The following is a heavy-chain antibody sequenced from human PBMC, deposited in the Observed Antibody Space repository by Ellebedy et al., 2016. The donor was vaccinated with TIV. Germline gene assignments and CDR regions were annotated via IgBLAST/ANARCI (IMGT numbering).Heavy chain of an antibody. D-gene: IGHD2-21*02. Sequence: GESLKISCAASRFTFSSYDMYWVRQGTGQGLEWVSAIGTAGDTYYPGSVKGRFTISRENAKNSLYLQMNSLRAEDTAVYYCARVRFGDTAVDYWGQGTLVTVSS. V-gene: IGHV3-13*01. CDR3: ARVRFGDTAVDY. CDR2: IGTAGDT. J-gene: IGHJ4*03. CDR1: RFTFSSYD.